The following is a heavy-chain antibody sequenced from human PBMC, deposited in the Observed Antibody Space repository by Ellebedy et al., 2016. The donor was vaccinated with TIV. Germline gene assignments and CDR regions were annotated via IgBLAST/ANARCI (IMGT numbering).Heavy chain of an antibody. V-gene: IGHV1-2*02. Sequence: ASVKVSCXVSGYTFTDTYIHWVRQAPGEGLEWMGWVDPDSGATDYAHSFQGRLTLTRDMSITTVYMDLNSLTSDDTAVYYCTRDDPYRLINGRYEPDDAFDVWGQGTLVTVSS. CDR1: GYTFTDTY. CDR2: VDPDSGAT. CDR3: TRDDPYRLINGRYEPDDAFDV. J-gene: IGHJ3*01. D-gene: IGHD1-14*01.